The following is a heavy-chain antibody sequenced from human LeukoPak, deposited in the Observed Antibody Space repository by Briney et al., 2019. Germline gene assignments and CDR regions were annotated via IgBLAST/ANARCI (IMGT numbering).Heavy chain of an antibody. V-gene: IGHV3-53*01. Sequence: GGSLRLSCAASGFTVSSNFMTWVRQAPGKGLEWGSVTYSDGTTYYADSVKGRFTISRDNSKNTLDLQMNSLRAEDTATYYCAKEKRNLRGARDAFDIWGQGTMVTVSA. D-gene: IGHD1-26*01. CDR2: TYSDGTT. CDR3: AKEKRNLRGARDAFDI. CDR1: GFTVSSNF. J-gene: IGHJ3*02.